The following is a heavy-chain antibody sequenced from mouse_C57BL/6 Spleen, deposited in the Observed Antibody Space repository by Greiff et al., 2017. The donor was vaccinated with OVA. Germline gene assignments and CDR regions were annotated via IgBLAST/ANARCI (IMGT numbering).Heavy chain of an antibody. J-gene: IGHJ1*03. Sequence: VQLKESGPELVKPGASVKMSCKASGYTFTDYNMHWVKQSHGKSLEWIGYINPNNGGTSYNQKFKGKATLTVNKSSSTAYMELRSLTSEDSAVYYCARGENGGTTWYFDVWGTGTTVTVSS. CDR1: GYTFTDYN. D-gene: IGHD2-12*01. CDR2: INPNNGGT. CDR3: ARGENGGTTWYFDV. V-gene: IGHV1-22*01.